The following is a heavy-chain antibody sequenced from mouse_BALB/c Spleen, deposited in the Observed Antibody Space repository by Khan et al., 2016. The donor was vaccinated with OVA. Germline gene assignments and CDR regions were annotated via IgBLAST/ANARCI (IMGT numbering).Heavy chain of an antibody. Sequence: VQLQQSGAELVKSGATVKLSCPASGLTINASYMSWLKQCPDQGLEWIGRVDPPHGDTKYGPKFQGNATITADPSSNTAYLQLSSLTSEDTAVYYCARMAEKWGQGTTLTVAS. CDR3: ARMAEK. J-gene: IGHJ2*01. CDR2: VDPPHGDT. CDR1: GLTINASY. V-gene: IGHV14-3*02.